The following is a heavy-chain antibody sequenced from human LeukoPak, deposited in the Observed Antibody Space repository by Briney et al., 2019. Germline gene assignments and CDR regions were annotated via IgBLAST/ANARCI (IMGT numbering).Heavy chain of an antibody. Sequence: SETMSLTCAVSGYSISSGYYWGWIRQPPGKGLGWIGSIYHSGSTYYNPSLKSRVTISVDTSKNQFSLKLSSVTAADTAVYYCARHEYSRSIDYWGQGTLVTVSS. D-gene: IGHD6-6*01. CDR1: GYSISSGYY. CDR2: IYHSGST. J-gene: IGHJ4*02. V-gene: IGHV4-38-2*01. CDR3: ARHEYSRSIDY.